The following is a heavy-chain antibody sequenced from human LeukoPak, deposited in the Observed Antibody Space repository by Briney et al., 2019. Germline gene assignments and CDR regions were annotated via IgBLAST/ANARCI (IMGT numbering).Heavy chain of an antibody. Sequence: GGSLRLSCAASGFTFSSYGMHWVRQAPGKGLEWVAVISYDGSNKYYADSVKGRFTISRDNSKNTLYLQMNSLRAEDTAVYYCAKDLPTYDFWSGYYTHYYYYYGMDVWGQGTTVTVSS. V-gene: IGHV3-30*18. J-gene: IGHJ6*02. CDR1: GFTFSSYG. CDR3: AKDLPTYDFWSGYYTHYYYYYGMDV. CDR2: ISYDGSNK. D-gene: IGHD3-3*01.